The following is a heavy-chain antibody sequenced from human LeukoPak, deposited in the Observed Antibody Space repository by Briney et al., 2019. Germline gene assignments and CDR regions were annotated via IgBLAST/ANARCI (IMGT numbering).Heavy chain of an antibody. CDR3: AKDRDGADRIVL. CDR2: LNPNTGHA. V-gene: IGHV1-2*06. CDR1: AYDFTGYY. J-gene: IGHJ4*02. Sequence: ASVKVSCKVVAYDFTGYYIHWVRQAPGQGPEWIGRLNPNTGHAVYAFKFQGRVTITRDTSSNTAYMEVTRLTSDDTALYYCAKDRDGADRIVLWGQGTLVTVSS. D-gene: IGHD5-24*01.